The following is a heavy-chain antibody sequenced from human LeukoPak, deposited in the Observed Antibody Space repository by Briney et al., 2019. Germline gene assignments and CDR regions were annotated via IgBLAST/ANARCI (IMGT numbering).Heavy chain of an antibody. CDR2: INPNSGGT. D-gene: IGHD3-9*01. V-gene: IGHV1-2*02. CDR1: GYTFTGYY. Sequence: ASVKVSCKASGYTFTGYYMHWVRQAPGQGLEWMGWINPNSGGTNYAQKFQGRVTMTRDTSISTAYMELSRLRSDDTAVYYCARDTTFNYDILTGYYYWGQGTLVTVSS. CDR3: ARDTTFNYDILTGYYY. J-gene: IGHJ4*02.